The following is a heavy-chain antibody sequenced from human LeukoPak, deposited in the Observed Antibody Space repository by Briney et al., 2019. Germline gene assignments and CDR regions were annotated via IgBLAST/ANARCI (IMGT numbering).Heavy chain of an antibody. J-gene: IGHJ4*02. V-gene: IGHV1-46*01. CDR3: ARGGARYFDWEG. D-gene: IGHD3-9*01. Sequence: GASVKVSCKASGYTFTSYYIHWVRQAPGQGLEWMGIINPNGGSTSNAQQFQGRVTMTTDMSTSTDYMELSSLRSEDTAVYYCARGGARYFDWEGWGQGTLVTVSS. CDR1: GYTFTSYY. CDR2: INPNGGST.